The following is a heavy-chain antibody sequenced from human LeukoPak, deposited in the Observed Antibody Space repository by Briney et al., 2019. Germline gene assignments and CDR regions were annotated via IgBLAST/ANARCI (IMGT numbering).Heavy chain of an antibody. Sequence: RTSETLSLTCTVSGGSISDYYWTWIRQSPGKGLEWIGYIYTGGTTNYNPSLKSRVTISVDTSKSQSSLRLTSVTAADTAVYYCANQYCTRTSCYYDYWGQGTLVTVSS. CDR1: GGSISDYY. CDR3: ANQYCTRTSCYYDY. V-gene: IGHV4-4*09. CDR2: IYTGGTT. D-gene: IGHD2-2*01. J-gene: IGHJ4*02.